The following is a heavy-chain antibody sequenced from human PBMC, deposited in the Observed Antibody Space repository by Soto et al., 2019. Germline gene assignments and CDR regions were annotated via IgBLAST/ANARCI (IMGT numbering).Heavy chain of an antibody. Sequence: QVQLVESGGGVVQPGRSLRLSCAASGFTFSSYGMHWVRQAPGKGLEWVAVISYDGSNKYYADSVKGRFTISRDNSKNTLYLQMNSLRAEDTAVYYCAKVYGDYDQTSVGSYFDYWGHGNLVTVS. J-gene: IGHJ4*01. CDR2: ISYDGSNK. V-gene: IGHV3-30*18. CDR3: AKVYGDYDQTSVGSYFDY. D-gene: IGHD4-17*01. CDR1: GFTFSSYG.